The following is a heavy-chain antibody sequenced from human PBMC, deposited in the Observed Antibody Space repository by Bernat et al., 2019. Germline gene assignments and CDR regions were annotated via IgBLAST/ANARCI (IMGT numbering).Heavy chain of an antibody. CDR1: GFTFSSYA. D-gene: IGHD3-10*01. V-gene: IGHV3-30-3*01. CDR2: ISYDGSNK. Sequence: VQLLESGGGLVQPGRSLRLSCAASGFTFSSYAMHWVRQAPGKGLEWVAVISYDGSNKYYADSVKGRFTISRDNSKNTLYLQMNSLRAEDTAVYYCAREMVRGVPRRGAGDYGMDVWGQGTTVTVSS. CDR3: AREMVRGVPRRGAGDYGMDV. J-gene: IGHJ6*02.